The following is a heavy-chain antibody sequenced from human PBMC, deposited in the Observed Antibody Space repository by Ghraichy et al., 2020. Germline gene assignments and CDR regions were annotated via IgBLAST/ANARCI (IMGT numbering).Heavy chain of an antibody. CDR1: GGSFSGYY. CDR2: INHTGST. D-gene: IGHD6-19*01. Sequence: GSLRLSCAVYGGSFSGYYWSWIRQPPGKGLEWIGKINHTGSTNYNPSLKSRVTISVDTSKNQFSLKLSSLTAADTAVYYCARRRPGIAVAGPFDYWGQGTLVTVSS. V-gene: IGHV4-34*01. CDR3: ARRRPGIAVAGPFDY. J-gene: IGHJ4*02.